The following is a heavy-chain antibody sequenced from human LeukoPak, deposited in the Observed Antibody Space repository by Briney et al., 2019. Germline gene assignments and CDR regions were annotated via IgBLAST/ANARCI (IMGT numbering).Heavy chain of an antibody. J-gene: IGHJ4*02. Sequence: GASVKVSCKASGYTFTGYYMHRVRQAPGQGLEWMGWINPNSGGTDFAQKFQGRVTMTRDTSISTAYMELSRLRSDDTAVYYCVRLVGESSGYYYDYWGQGTLVTVSS. D-gene: IGHD3-22*01. V-gene: IGHV1-2*02. CDR1: GYTFTGYY. CDR2: INPNSGGT. CDR3: VRLVGESSGYYYDY.